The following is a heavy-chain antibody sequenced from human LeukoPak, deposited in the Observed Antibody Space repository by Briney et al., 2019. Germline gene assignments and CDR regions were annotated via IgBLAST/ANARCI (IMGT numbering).Heavy chain of an antibody. CDR2: IFYSGST. J-gene: IGHJ4*02. CDR3: ARGGSWYGY. V-gene: IGHV4-59*11. CDR1: GGSISSHY. D-gene: IGHD6-13*01. Sequence: ASETLSLTCSVSGGSISSHYWSWIRQPPGKGLEWIGYIFYSGSTDYNPSLKGRVTISVDTSKNQFSLKLSSVTAADTAVYYCARGGSWYGYWGQGTLVTVSS.